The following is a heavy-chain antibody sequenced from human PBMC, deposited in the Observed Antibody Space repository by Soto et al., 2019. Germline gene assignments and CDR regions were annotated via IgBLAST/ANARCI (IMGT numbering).Heavy chain of an antibody. D-gene: IGHD1-26*01. CDR3: ARDKVGMGDFFDF. V-gene: IGHV3-21*02. J-gene: IGHJ4*02. CDR1: GFTFRSYS. CDR2: ISSSGDYI. Sequence: EMQLVESGGGLVKPGGSLKLSCAASGFTFRSYSMNWVRQAPGKGLEWVSSISSSGDYIYYADSMKGRFTISRDNAKNSLYLQMNSLRAEDTAVYYCARDKVGMGDFFDFWGQGTLVTVSS.